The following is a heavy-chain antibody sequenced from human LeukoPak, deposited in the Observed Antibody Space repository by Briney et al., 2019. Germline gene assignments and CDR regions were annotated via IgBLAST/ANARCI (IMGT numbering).Heavy chain of an antibody. CDR3: ARVGTAIGGPGVQFDY. J-gene: IGHJ4*02. D-gene: IGHD5-18*01. CDR1: GGSFSGYY. Sequence: PSETLSLTCAVYGGSFSGYYWSWIRQPPGKGLEWIGEINHSGSTNYNPSLKSRVTISVDTSKNQFSLKLSSVTAADTTVYYCARVGTAIGGPGVQFDYWGRGTLVTVSS. CDR2: INHSGST. V-gene: IGHV4-34*01.